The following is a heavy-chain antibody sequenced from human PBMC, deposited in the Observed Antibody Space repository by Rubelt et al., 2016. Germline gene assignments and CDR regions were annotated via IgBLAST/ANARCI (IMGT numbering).Heavy chain of an antibody. J-gene: IGHJ3*01. CDR1: GFTFSDYT. Sequence: EVQLVESGGGVVQPGRSLRLSCAASGFTFSDYTMNWVRQAPGKGLEWVSSIYANGNTHYADSMKCRFTISRDNSKSTVVLQMNSLRVDDTAVYYCISYVWGQGTMVTVSS. CDR3: ISYV. V-gene: IGHV3-66*01. CDR2: IYANGNT.